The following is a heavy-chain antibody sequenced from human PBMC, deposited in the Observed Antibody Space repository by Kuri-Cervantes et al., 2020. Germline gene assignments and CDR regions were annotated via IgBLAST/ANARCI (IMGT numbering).Heavy chain of an antibody. Sequence: SVKVSCKASGGTFSSYAISWVRQAPGQGLEWMGGIIPIFGTANYAQKFQGRVTITADKSTSIAYMELSSLRSEDTAVYYCARGTSITIFGVVTTSYYFDYWGQGTLVTVSS. CDR2: IIPIFGTA. CDR3: ARGTSITIFGVVTTSYYFDY. D-gene: IGHD3-3*01. CDR1: GGTFSSYA. V-gene: IGHV1-69*06. J-gene: IGHJ4*02.